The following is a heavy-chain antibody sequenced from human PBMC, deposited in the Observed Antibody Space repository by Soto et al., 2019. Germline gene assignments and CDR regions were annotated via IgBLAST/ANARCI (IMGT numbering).Heavy chain of an antibody. J-gene: IGHJ3*02. V-gene: IGHV3-23*01. D-gene: IGHD3-9*01. Sequence: GGSLRLSCAASGFAFSGYAMSWVRQTPGKGLEWVSATSGTGSSTYYAGSVKGRFTISRDNSKNTMYLQMNSLRAEDTAVYYCAKNKRYFDWLSRVTFDIWGQGTMVTVS. CDR2: TSGTGSST. CDR1: GFAFSGYA. CDR3: AKNKRYFDWLSRVTFDI.